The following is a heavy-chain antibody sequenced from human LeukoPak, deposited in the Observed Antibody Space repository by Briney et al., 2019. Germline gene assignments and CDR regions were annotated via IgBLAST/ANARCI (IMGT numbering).Heavy chain of an antibody. CDR2: ISYDGSNK. CDR1: GFTFSSYG. Sequence: GGSLRLSCAASGFTFSSYGMHWVRQAPGKGLEWVAVISYDGSNKYYADSVEGRFTISRDNSKNTLYLQMNSLRAEDTAVYYCAKGALEMATIDYWGQGTLVTVSS. D-gene: IGHD5-24*01. CDR3: AKGALEMATIDY. V-gene: IGHV3-30*18. J-gene: IGHJ4*02.